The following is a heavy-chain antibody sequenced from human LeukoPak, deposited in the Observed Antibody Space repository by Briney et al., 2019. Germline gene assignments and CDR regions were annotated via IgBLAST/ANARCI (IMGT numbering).Heavy chain of an antibody. D-gene: IGHD6-13*01. V-gene: IGHV1-69*06. CDR1: GGTFSSYA. J-gene: IGHJ6*03. CDR3: ARVVGLTGYSSSWYSGYYYYMDV. Sequence: SVKVSCKASGGTFSSYAISWVRQVPGQGLEWMGGIIPIFDTTNYAQKFQDRVTITADKSTSTAYMELSSLRSEDTAVYYCARVVGLTGYSSSWYSGYYYYMDVWGKGTTVTVSS. CDR2: IIPIFDTT.